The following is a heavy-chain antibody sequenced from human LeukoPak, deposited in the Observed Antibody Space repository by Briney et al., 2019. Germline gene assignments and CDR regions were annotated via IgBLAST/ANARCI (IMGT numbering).Heavy chain of an antibody. V-gene: IGHV4-38-2*02. J-gene: IGHJ4*02. CDR3: AGDKTTVTPFDY. D-gene: IGHD4-17*01. CDR1: GYSISSGYY. CDR2: IYHSGSA. Sequence: SETLSLTCTVPGYSISSGYYWGWIRQPPGRGLEWIGSIYHSGSAYYNPSLKRRVTISVDTSKNQFSLKLSSVTAADTAVYYCAGDKTTVTPFDYWGQGTLVTVSS.